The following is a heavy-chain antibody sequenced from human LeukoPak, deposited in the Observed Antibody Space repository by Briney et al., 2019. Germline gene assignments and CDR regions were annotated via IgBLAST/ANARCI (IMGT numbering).Heavy chain of an antibody. CDR2: IYYSGST. CDR3: ARDLRAGYYFDY. V-gene: IGHV4-39*07. D-gene: IGHD3-10*01. J-gene: IGHJ4*02. Sequence: SETLSLTCTVSGGSISSSSYYWGWIRQPPGKGLEWIGSIYYSGSTYYNPSLKSRVTISVDTSKNQFSLKLSSVAAADTAVYYCARDLRAGYYFDYWGQGTLVTVSS. CDR1: GGSISSSSYY.